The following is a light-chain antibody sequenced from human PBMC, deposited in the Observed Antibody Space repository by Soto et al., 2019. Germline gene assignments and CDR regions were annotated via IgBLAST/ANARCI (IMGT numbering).Light chain of an antibody. CDR1: SSDVGGSGL. CDR3: CSYAGRSTWDVV. CDR2: EGF. V-gene: IGLV2-23*01. J-gene: IGLJ2*01. Sequence: QSALTQPAPVSGSPAQSITISCTGSSSDVGGSGLVSWYQFHPGKAPKLLIFEGFKRPSGVSNRFSGSKSGSTASLTISGLQAEDEADYYCCSYAGRSTWDVVFGGGTKVTVL.